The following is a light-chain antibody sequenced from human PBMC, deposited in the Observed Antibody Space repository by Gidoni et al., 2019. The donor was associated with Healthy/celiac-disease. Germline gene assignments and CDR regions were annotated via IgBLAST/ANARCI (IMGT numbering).Light chain of an antibody. CDR2: NPSDADK. Sequence: PPPHLLENPSDADKGQGSGVPSRFSGSKDASANTGILLISGLQSEDEADYYCMMWPSNALWVFGGGTKLTVL. J-gene: IGLJ3*02. CDR3: MMWPSNALWV. V-gene: IGLV5-37*01.